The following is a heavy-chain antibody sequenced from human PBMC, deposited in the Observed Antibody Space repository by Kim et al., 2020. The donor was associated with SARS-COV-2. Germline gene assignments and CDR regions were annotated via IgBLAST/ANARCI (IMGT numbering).Heavy chain of an antibody. Sequence: SETLSLTCTVSGGSVSSGSYYWSWIRQPPGKGLEWFGYIYYSGSTHYNPSLKSRVTISVDTSKHQFSLKLSSVTAADTAVYYCARVLNYDVWSSDESLATCDIWGQRTMVTVSS. J-gene: IGHJ3*02. CDR2: IYYSGST. V-gene: IGHV4-61*01. CDR1: GGSVSSGSYY. D-gene: IGHD3-3*01. CDR3: ARVLNYDVWSSDESLATCDI.